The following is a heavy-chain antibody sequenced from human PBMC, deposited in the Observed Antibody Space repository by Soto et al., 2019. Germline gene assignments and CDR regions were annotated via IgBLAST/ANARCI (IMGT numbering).Heavy chain of an antibody. Sequence: GGSLRLSCAASGFTFSSYGMHWVRQAPGKGLEWVAVIWYDGSNKYYADSVKGRFTISRDNSKNTLYLQMNSLRAEDTALYYCAKGRSYYYYYGVDVWGQGTTVTVSS. J-gene: IGHJ6*02. V-gene: IGHV3-33*06. CDR2: IWYDGSNK. CDR3: AKGRSYYYYYGVDV. CDR1: GFTFSSYG.